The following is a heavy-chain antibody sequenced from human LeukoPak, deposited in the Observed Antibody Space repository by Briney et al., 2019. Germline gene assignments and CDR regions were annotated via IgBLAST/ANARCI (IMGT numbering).Heavy chain of an antibody. CDR3: AKNGVMVRGVISIQGYYYYMDV. Sequence: PGGSLRLSCAASGFTFSSYAMSWVRQAPGKGLEWVSAISGSGGRKYYADSVKGRFTISRDNSKNTLYLQMNSLRAEDTAVYYCAKNGVMVRGVISIQGYYYYMDVWGKGTTVTVSS. D-gene: IGHD3-10*01. CDR1: GFTFSSYA. J-gene: IGHJ6*03. CDR2: ISGSGGRK. V-gene: IGHV3-23*01.